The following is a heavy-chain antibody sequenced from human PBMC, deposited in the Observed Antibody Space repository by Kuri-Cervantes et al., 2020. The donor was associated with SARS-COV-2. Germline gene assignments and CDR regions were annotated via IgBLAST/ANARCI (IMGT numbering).Heavy chain of an antibody. CDR2: IYSCGST. Sequence: GESLKISCADSGFTVSSNYMSWVRQAPGKGLEWVSVIYSCGSTYYADSVKGRFTISRDNSKNTLYLQMNSLRAEDTAVYYCARGNYVMYSRWPTAPSDYWGQGALVTVSS. V-gene: IGHV3-66*03. CDR3: ARGNYVMYSRWPTAPSDY. D-gene: IGHD3-16*01. CDR1: GFTVSSNY. J-gene: IGHJ4*02.